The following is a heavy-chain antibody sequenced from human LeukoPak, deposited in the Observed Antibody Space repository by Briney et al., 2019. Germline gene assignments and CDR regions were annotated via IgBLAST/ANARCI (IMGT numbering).Heavy chain of an antibody. CDR3: ARYNWNDANAFDI. CDR2: IWYDGSNK. V-gene: IGHV3-33*01. J-gene: IGHJ3*02. D-gene: IGHD1-20*01. CDR1: GFTFSSYG. Sequence: GGSLRLSCAASGFTFSSYGMHWVRQAPGKGLEWVAVIWYDGSNKFYADSVKGRFTIPRDNSKNTLYLQMNSLRAEDTAVYYCARYNWNDANAFDIWGQGTMVTVSS.